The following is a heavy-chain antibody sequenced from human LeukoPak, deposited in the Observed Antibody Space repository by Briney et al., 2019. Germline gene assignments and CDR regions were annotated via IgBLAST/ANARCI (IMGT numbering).Heavy chain of an antibody. CDR1: GGSISSGDYY. CDR2: IYYSGRT. CDR3: ARENYCTNGVCWAFDP. D-gene: IGHD2-8*01. V-gene: IGHV4-30-4*01. J-gene: IGHJ5*02. Sequence: SETLSLTCTVSGGSISSGDYYWSWIRQSPGKGLEWIGYIYYSGRTYYNPFVKSRVTISLDTSKNHFSLKLSSVTAADTAVYYCARENYCTNGVCWAFDPWGQGTLVTASS.